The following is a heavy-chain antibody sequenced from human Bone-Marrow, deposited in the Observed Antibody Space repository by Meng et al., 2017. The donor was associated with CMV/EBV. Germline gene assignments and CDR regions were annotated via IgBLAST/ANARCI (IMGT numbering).Heavy chain of an antibody. D-gene: IGHD4-11*01. Sequence: ASVKVSCKVSGYTLTELSMHWVRQAPGKGLEWMGGFDPEDGETIYAQKFQGRVTMTEDTSTDTAYVELSSLRSEDTAVYYCATVVALTTVTTRDYVAPYNWFDPWGQGTLVTGSS. CDR3: ATVVALTTVTTRDYVAPYNWFDP. V-gene: IGHV1-24*01. J-gene: IGHJ5*02. CDR1: GYTLTELS. CDR2: FDPEDGET.